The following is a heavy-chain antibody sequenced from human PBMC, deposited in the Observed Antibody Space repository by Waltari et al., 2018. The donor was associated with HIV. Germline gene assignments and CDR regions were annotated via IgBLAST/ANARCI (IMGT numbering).Heavy chain of an antibody. D-gene: IGHD3-10*01. CDR2: IYYSGSA. J-gene: IGHJ6*02. CDR3: ARHSLVHSYGMDV. Sequence: QLQLQESGPGLVKPSETLSLTCTVSGASIGSSHYYWGWFRQPPGKGLEWIGIIYYSGSAYYNPSLKSRVTISVDTSKNQFSLKLSSVTAADTAVYYCARHSLVHSYGMDVWGQGTTVTVAS. V-gene: IGHV4-39*01. CDR1: GASIGSSHYY.